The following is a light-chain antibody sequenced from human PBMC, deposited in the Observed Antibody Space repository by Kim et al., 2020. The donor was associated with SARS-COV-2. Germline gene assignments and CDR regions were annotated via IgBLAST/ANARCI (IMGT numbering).Light chain of an antibody. J-gene: IGLJ2*01. Sequence: QSVLTQPPSVSAAPGQKVTISCSGSGSNIGTNDVSWFQQFPGTAPKLLIYENNKRPSGTPDRFSGSKSATSATLDITELQTGDEADYHCGTWDSSLSAVVFGGGTQLTVL. V-gene: IGLV1-51*01. CDR3: GTWDSSLSAVV. CDR2: ENN. CDR1: GSNIGTND.